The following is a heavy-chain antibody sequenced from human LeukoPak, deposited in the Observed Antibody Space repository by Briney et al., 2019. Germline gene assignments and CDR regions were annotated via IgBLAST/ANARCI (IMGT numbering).Heavy chain of an antibody. D-gene: IGHD6-19*01. CDR3: ATDLGGRIAVAGLDY. Sequence: ASVKVSCKASGYTFTSYDINWVRQATGQGLEWMGWMNPKSGRTGYAQKFQGRVTMTRDTSTSTAYMELSSLRSEDTAVYYCATDLGGRIAVAGLDYWGQGTLVTVSP. CDR2: MNPKSGRT. J-gene: IGHJ4*02. V-gene: IGHV1-8*01. CDR1: GYTFTSYD.